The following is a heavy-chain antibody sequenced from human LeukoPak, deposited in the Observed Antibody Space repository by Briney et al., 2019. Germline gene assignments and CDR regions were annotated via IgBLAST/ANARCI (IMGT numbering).Heavy chain of an antibody. CDR3: ARERVVPAALSAPWFDP. CDR1: GGSISSYY. V-gene: IGHV4-4*07. J-gene: IGHJ5*02. D-gene: IGHD2-2*01. Sequence: SETLSLTCTVSGGSISSYYWSWIRQPAGKGLEWIGRIYTSGSTNYNPSLKSRVTMSVDTSKNQFSLKLSSVTAADTAVYYCARERVVPAALSAPWFDPWGQGTLATVSS. CDR2: IYTSGST.